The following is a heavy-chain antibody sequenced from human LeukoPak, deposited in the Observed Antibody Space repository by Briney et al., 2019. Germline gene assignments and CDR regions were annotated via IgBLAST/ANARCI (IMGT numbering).Heavy chain of an antibody. Sequence: ASVKVSCKASGYTFTGYYMHWVRQAPGQGLEWMGWINPNSGGTNYAQKFQGRVTMTRDTSISTAYMELSRLRSDDTAVYYCARAFSGSYWVGYYYYGMDVWGQGTTVTVSS. CDR2: INPNSGGT. CDR1: GYTFTGYY. J-gene: IGHJ6*02. D-gene: IGHD1-26*01. V-gene: IGHV1-2*02. CDR3: ARAFSGSYWVGYYYYGMDV.